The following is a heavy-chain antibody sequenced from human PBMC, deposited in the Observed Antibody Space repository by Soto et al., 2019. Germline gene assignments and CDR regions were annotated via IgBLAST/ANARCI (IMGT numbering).Heavy chain of an antibody. V-gene: IGHV1-69*01. CDR3: ARGRDTYYYDSSGYSGWYFDL. Sequence: QEQLVQSGAEVKKPGSSVKVSCKASGGTFSSDGISWVRQAPGQGLEWMGGITPIFRATKYAQKFQGRVTITADESTSTAYMELSSLRSEDTAVYYCARGRDTYYYDSSGYSGWYFDLWGRGTLVNVSS. CDR1: GGTFSSDG. J-gene: IGHJ2*01. CDR2: ITPIFRAT. D-gene: IGHD3-22*01.